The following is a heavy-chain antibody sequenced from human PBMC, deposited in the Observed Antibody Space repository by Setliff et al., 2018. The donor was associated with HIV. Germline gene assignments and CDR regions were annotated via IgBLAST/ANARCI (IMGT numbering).Heavy chain of an antibody. Sequence: ASVKVSCKASGYTFSDFGISWVRQAPGQGLEWMGWTSGDNVKTTYEQKLQDRLTMTTDTSTSTAFMESRSLSSDDSAVYYCVRDWYCSGGSCSNCFDPWGQGTLVTVSS. CDR2: TSGDNVKT. V-gene: IGHV1-18*01. J-gene: IGHJ5*02. CDR1: GYTFSDFG. D-gene: IGHD2-15*01. CDR3: VRDWYCSGGSCSNCFDP.